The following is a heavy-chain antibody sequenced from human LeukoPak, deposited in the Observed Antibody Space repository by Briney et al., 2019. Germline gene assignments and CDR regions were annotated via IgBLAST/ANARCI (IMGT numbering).Heavy chain of an antibody. J-gene: IGHJ6*02. D-gene: IGHD5-18*01. Sequence: ASVKVSCKASGYTFTSYDINWVRQATGQGLEWMGWMNPNSGNTGYAQKFQGRVTMTRNTSMSTAYMELSSLRFEDTAVYYCARGLYREDSYGNQVYYYYGMDVWGQGTTVTVSS. CDR3: ARGLYREDSYGNQVYYYYGMDV. CDR2: MNPNSGNT. CDR1: GYTFTSYD. V-gene: IGHV1-8*01.